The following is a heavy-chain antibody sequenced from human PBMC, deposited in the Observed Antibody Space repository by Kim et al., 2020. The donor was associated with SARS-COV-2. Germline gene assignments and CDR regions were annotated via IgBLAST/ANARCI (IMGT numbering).Heavy chain of an antibody. J-gene: IGHJ4*02. V-gene: IGHV3-48*02. CDR3: ARGGGDCSGGSCSYYFDY. CDR1: GFTFSSYS. D-gene: IGHD2-15*01. CDR2: ISSSSSTI. Sequence: GGSLRLSCAASGFTFSSYSMNWVCQAPGKGLEWVSYISSSSSTIYYADSVKGRFTISRDNAKNSLYLQMNSLRDEDTAVYYCARGGGDCSGGSCSYYFDYCGQGTLVTVSS.